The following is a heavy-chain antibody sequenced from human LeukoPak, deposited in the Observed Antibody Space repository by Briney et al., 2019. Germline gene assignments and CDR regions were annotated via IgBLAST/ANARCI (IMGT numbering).Heavy chain of an antibody. J-gene: IGHJ4*02. V-gene: IGHV3-74*01. D-gene: IGHD6-19*01. CDR1: GFTFSSYW. CDR3: AREGSYSSGWYY. CDR2: INSDGSST. Sequence: QTGGSLRLSCAASGFTFSSYWMHWVRQAPGKGLVWVSRINSDGSSTSYADSVKGRFTISRDNAKNTLYLQMNSLRAEDTAVYYCAREGSYSSGWYYWGRGTLVTVSS.